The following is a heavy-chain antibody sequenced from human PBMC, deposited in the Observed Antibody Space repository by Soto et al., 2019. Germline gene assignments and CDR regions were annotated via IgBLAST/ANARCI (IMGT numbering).Heavy chain of an antibody. J-gene: IGHJ4*02. D-gene: IGHD3-22*01. Sequence: EVQLVESGGGLVQPGGSLRLSCAASGFTVSSNYMSWVRQAPGKGLEWVSVIYSGGSTYYADSVKGRFTISRDNSKNTLYIQMNSMRAEDTAVYYCARPDSSGYYYPDWGQGTLVTVSS. CDR1: GFTVSSNY. CDR2: IYSGGST. CDR3: ARPDSSGYYYPD. V-gene: IGHV3-66*04.